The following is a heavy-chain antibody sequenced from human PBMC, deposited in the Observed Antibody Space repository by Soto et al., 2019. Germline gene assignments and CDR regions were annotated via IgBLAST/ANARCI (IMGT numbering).Heavy chain of an antibody. D-gene: IGHD6-19*01. CDR1: GFTFSSYA. J-gene: IGHJ6*02. V-gene: IGHV3-30-3*01. Sequence: QVQLVESGGGVVKPGRSLRLSCAASGFTFSSYAMHWVRQAPGKGLEWGAVISYDGSNKYYADSVKGRFTISRDNSKNTLYLQMNSLRAEDTAVYYCARDGIAVAGTSYGMDVWGQGTTVTVSS. CDR3: ARDGIAVAGTSYGMDV. CDR2: ISYDGSNK.